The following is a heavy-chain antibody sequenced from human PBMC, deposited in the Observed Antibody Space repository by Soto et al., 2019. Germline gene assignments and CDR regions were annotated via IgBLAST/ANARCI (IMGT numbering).Heavy chain of an antibody. CDR1: EFTFRIFG. D-gene: IGHD1-1*01. CDR2: IWYDGSNI. CDR3: ARQERGHDALDL. V-gene: IGHV3-33*01. Sequence: QVQLVESGGGVVQPGRSLRLSCAASEFTFRIFGMHWVRQAPGKGLEWVAVIWYDGSNIHYADSVEGRFTISRDNSKSTLYLEMNSLRVEDTAVYYGARQERGHDALDLWGQGTLVTVSS. J-gene: IGHJ3*01.